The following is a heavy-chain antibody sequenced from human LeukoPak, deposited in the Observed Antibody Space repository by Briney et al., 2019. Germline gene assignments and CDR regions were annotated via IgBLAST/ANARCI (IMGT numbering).Heavy chain of an antibody. Sequence: RGSLRLSCAASGFTFSSYAMHWVRQAPGKGLEWVAVISYDGSNKYYADSVKGRFTISRDNSKNTLYLQMNSLRAEDTAVYYCARVLSGYPFTVVDYWGQGTLVTVSS. CDR3: ARVLSGYPFTVVDY. D-gene: IGHD3-22*01. V-gene: IGHV3-30-3*01. J-gene: IGHJ4*02. CDR1: GFTFSSYA. CDR2: ISYDGSNK.